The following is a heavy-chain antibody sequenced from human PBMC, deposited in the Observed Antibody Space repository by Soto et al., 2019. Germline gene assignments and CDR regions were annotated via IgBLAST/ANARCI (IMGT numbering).Heavy chain of an antibody. D-gene: IGHD3-16*01. CDR1: GGTFSSYA. Sequence: QVQLVQSGAEVKKPGSSVKVSCKASGGTFSSYAISWVRQAPGQGLEWMGGIIPIFGTANYAQKFQGRVTITADESTSTAYMELSSLRSEDTAVYYCARDWGGVHSSPKYYYYYYGMDVWGQGTTFTVSS. CDR3: ARDWGGVHSSPKYYYYYYGMDV. J-gene: IGHJ6*02. CDR2: IIPIFGTA. V-gene: IGHV1-69*01.